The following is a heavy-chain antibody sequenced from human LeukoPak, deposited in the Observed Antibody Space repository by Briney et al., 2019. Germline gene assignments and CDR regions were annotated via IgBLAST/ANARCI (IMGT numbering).Heavy chain of an antibody. CDR1: GFTVSSNY. V-gene: IGHV3-53*05. Sequence: GGSLRLSCAASGFTVSSNYMSWVRQAPGKGLEWVSVIYSGGSTYYADSVKGRFTISRDNSQNTLYLQMNSLRVEDTAVYYCAKDLSEKYTFDYWGQGTLVTVSS. D-gene: IGHD1-1*01. CDR2: IYSGGST. CDR3: AKDLSEKYTFDY. J-gene: IGHJ4*02.